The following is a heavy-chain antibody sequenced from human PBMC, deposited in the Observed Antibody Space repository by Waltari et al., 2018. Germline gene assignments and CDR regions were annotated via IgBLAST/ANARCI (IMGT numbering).Heavy chain of an antibody. Sequence: QVQLQESGPGLVKPSQTLSLTCTVSGGSISSGSYYWSWIRQPAGQGLEWIGRIYTSGSTNYNPSLKSRVTISVDTSKNQFSLKLSSVTAADTAVYYCARAQSDDYGGNSWFDPWGQGTLVTVSS. V-gene: IGHV4-61*02. J-gene: IGHJ5*02. D-gene: IGHD4-17*01. CDR3: ARAQSDDYGGNSWFDP. CDR1: GGSISSGSYY. CDR2: IYTSGST.